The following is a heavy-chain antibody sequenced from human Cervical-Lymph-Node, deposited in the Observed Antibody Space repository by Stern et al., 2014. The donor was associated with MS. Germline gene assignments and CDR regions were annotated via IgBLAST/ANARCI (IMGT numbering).Heavy chain of an antibody. Sequence: ITLKESGPTLVKPTQTLTLTCTFSGFSLSTSGVGVGWIRQPPGKALEWLALIYWDDDKRYSPSLKSRLTITKDTSKNQGVLTMTNMDPXDXXXXXCARVAAAGSPGYWGQGTLVTVSS. CDR2: IYWDDDK. D-gene: IGHD6-13*01. CDR3: ARVAAAGSPGY. J-gene: IGHJ4*02. CDR1: GFSLSTSGVG. V-gene: IGHV2-5*02.